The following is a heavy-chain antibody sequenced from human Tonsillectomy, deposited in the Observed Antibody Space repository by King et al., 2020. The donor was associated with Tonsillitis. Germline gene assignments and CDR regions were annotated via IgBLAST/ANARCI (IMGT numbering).Heavy chain of an antibody. D-gene: IGHD1-26*01. J-gene: IGHJ3*02. CDR1: GYSFTSYW. Sequence: VQLVESGAEVKKPGESLKISCKGSGYSFTSYWIGWVRQMPGKGLEWMGIIYPGDSDTRYSPAFQNQVTIPADKSINTANLQWSSLKASDTPMYYCARIPPSSGSYSHDAFDIWGQGTMVTVSS. CDR2: IYPGDSDT. V-gene: IGHV5-51*01. CDR3: ARIPPSSGSYSHDAFDI.